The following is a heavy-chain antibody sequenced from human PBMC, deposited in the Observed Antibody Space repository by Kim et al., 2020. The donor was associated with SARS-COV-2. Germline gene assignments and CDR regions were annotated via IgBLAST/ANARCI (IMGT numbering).Heavy chain of an antibody. CDR3: ARDPGIAASPWGY. Sequence: GGSLRLSCAASGFTFSSYSMNWVRQAPGKGLEWVSSISSSSYIYYADSVKGRFTISRDNAKNSLYLQMNSLRAEDTAVYYCARDPGIAASPWGYWGQGTLVTASS. CDR2: ISSSSYI. CDR1: GFTFSSYS. J-gene: IGHJ4*02. D-gene: IGHD6-25*01. V-gene: IGHV3-21*01.